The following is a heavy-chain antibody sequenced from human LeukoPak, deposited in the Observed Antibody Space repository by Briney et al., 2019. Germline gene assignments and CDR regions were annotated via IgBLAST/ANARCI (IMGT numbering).Heavy chain of an antibody. CDR1: GGSISSSSYY. J-gene: IGHJ4*02. CDR2: IYYSGST. D-gene: IGHD3-3*01. Sequence: PSETLSLTCTVSGGSISSSSYYWGWIRQPPGKGLEWIGSIYYSGSTYYNPSLKSRVTISVDTSKNQFSLKLSSVTAADTAVYYCAKDPLEWLLPRYFDYWGQGTLVTVSS. V-gene: IGHV4-39*07. CDR3: AKDPLEWLLPRYFDY.